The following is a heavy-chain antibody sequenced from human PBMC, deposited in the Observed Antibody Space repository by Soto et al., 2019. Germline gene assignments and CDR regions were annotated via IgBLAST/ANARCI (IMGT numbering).Heavy chain of an antibody. CDR3: PRRARPDFYYMDA. J-gene: IGHJ6*03. Sequence: EVQLAESGGGLAQPGGSLRLSCAASGFTLSGYAMDWVRQAPGKGLEYVSGISSNGVGTYYANSVQGRFTISRDNSKNTVHLPMGSLRPEDMALYYSPRRARPDFYYMDAWGKGTTVTVSS. CDR2: ISSNGVGT. CDR1: GFTLSGYA. D-gene: IGHD6-6*01. V-gene: IGHV3-64*01.